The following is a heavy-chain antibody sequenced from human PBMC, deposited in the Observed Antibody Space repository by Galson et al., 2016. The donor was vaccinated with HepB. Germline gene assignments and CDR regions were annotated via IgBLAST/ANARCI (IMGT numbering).Heavy chain of an antibody. V-gene: IGHV3-15*07. J-gene: IGHJ4*02. Sequence: SLRLSCAAPDFPLSKAWMNWVRQAPGKGLEWVGRIKTRSDGGTTDYAAAVACRFTISRDDSRSTLFLQMNSLRAEATDVYYCSTTVHVTRARGVIRTALDFAYWGQGSLVTVSS. CDR2: IKTRSDGGTT. CDR3: STTVHVTRARGVIRTALDFAY. D-gene: IGHD3-10*01. CDR1: DFPLSKAW.